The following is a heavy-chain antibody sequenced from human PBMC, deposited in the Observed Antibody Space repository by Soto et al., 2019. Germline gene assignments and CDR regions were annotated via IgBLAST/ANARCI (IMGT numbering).Heavy chain of an antibody. V-gene: IGHV4-30-2*01. CDR2: IYHSGST. CDR3: ARSGYSYGYDYYYGMDV. CDR1: GGSISSGGYS. J-gene: IGHJ6*02. Sequence: SETLSLTCAVSGGSISSGGYSWSWIRQPPGKGLEWIGYIYHSGSTYYNPSLKSRVTISVDRSKNQFSLKLSSVTAADTAVYYCARSGYSYGYDYYYGMDVWGQGTTVTSP. D-gene: IGHD5-18*01.